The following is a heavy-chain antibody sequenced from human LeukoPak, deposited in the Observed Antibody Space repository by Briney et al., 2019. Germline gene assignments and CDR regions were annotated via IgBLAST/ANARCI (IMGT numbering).Heavy chain of an antibody. CDR3: SRAYSTGWLGINDY. J-gene: IGHJ4*02. V-gene: IGHV3-49*04. D-gene: IGHD6-19*01. CDR1: GFTFSDYA. Sequence: GRSLTLSCTASGFTFSDYAMTWVRQAPGKGLEWVGFIRNKANGGTADYAASVKGRFTISRDDSKTIAYLQMNSLKTEDTAVYFCSRAYSTGWLGINDYWGQGALVTVSS. CDR2: IRNKANGGTA.